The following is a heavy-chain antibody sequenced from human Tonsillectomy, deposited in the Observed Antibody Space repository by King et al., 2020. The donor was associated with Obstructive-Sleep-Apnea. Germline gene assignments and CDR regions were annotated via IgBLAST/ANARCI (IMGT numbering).Heavy chain of an antibody. V-gene: IGHV3-30*18. CDR1: GFTFSSYG. CDR3: AKQLEYYYGMDV. Sequence: VQLVESGGGVVQPGRSLRLSCAASGFTFSSYGMDWVRQAPGKGLEWVAIISHDGSNKYYADSVKGRFTISRDNSENTLYLQMNSLRAEDTAVYYCAKQLEYYYGMDVWGQGTTVIVSS. CDR2: ISHDGSNK. D-gene: IGHD3-3*01. J-gene: IGHJ6*02.